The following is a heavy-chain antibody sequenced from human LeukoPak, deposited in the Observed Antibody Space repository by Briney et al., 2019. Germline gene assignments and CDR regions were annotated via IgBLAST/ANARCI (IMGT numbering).Heavy chain of an antibody. CDR3: ARIVADASGSYQHYYYYYMDV. CDR1: GFTFSSYS. CDR2: ISSSISDI. J-gene: IGHJ6*03. Sequence: GGSLRLSCAASGFTFSSYSMSWVRQAPGKGLEWISYISSSISDIYYANSVKGRFTISRDNAKNSLNLQMNSLRAEDTAVYYCARIVADASGSYQHYYYYYMDVWGKGTTVTVSS. D-gene: IGHD3-10*01. V-gene: IGHV3-48*01.